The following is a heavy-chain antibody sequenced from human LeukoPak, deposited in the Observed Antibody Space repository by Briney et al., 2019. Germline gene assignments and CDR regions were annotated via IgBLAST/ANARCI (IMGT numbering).Heavy chain of an antibody. V-gene: IGHV1-69*13. Sequence: SVKVSCKASGGTFSSYAISWVRQAPGQGLEWMGGIIPIFGTANYAQKFQGRVTITADESTSTAYMELSSLRSEDTAVYYCARDTLIQGFHAMDVWGPGTTVTVSS. D-gene: IGHD2-15*01. CDR2: IIPIFGTA. CDR3: ARDTLIQGFHAMDV. J-gene: IGHJ6*02. CDR1: GGTFSSYA.